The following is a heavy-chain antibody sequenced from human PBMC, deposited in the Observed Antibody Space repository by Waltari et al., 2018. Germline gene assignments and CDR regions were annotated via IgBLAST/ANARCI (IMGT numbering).Heavy chain of an antibody. CDR3: ARGRSVYDY. V-gene: IGHV3-48*03. D-gene: IGHD6-6*01. CDR1: AFTFGAYE. J-gene: IGHJ4*02. Sequence: EVQLVESGGGLVQPGESLRLSCSASAFTFGAYEMNWVRQAPGKGLELVSYISASGSVIYYADSVKGRFTISRDNARNSLYLQLNSLTAEDTAIYYCARGRSVYDYWGQGTLVTVSS. CDR2: ISASGSVI.